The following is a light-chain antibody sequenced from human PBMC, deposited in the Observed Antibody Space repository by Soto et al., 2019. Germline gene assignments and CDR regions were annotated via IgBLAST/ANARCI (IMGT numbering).Light chain of an antibody. V-gene: IGKV3-20*01. CDR3: QQDVRSPFT. CDR2: GAS. J-gene: IGKJ3*01. CDR1: QSFSSIY. Sequence: EIVLTQSPGTLSLSPGERATLSGRASQSFSSIYLAWYQQKPGQAPRLLIYGASNRATGIPDRFSGSGSGTAFTLTISRLEPEDFAVYYCQQDVRSPFTFGPGTRVDI.